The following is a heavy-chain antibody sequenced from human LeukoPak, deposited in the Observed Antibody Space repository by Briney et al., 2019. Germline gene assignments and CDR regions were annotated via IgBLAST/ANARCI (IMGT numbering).Heavy chain of an antibody. D-gene: IGHD5-24*01. CDR2: ISYDGSNK. Sequence: GRSLRPSCAASGFTFSSYAMPWVRQAPGKGLEWVAVISYDGSNKYYADSVKGRFTISRDNSKNTLYLQMNSLRAEDTAVYYCARDRLSRDGYNPAGYFDYWGQGTLVTVSS. V-gene: IGHV3-30*04. CDR3: ARDRLSRDGYNPAGYFDY. J-gene: IGHJ4*02. CDR1: GFTFSSYA.